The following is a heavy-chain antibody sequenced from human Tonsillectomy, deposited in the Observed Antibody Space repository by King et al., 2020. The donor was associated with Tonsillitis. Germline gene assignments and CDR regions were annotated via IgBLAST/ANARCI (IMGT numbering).Heavy chain of an antibody. CDR3: AGSRGITIFGVVSPRDAFDI. D-gene: IGHD3-3*01. V-gene: IGHV4-31*03. CDR1: GGSISSGDYY. J-gene: IGHJ3*02. Sequence: VQLQESGPGLVKPSQNLSLDCTVSGGSISSGDYYWSWIRQHPGKGLEWIAYIYNSGSTYYNPSLKSRVTISVDTSKNQFSLKLSSVTAADTAVYYCAGSRGITIFGVVSPRDAFDIWGQGTMVTVSS. CDR2: IYNSGST.